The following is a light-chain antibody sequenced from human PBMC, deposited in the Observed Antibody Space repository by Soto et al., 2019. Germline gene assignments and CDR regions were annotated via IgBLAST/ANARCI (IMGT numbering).Light chain of an antibody. CDR2: DDS. J-gene: IGLJ1*01. CDR3: QVWDSSSDHYV. V-gene: IGLV3-21*02. Sequence: SYELTLPLSVSGAPGQTARITCGGSNIGSKSVHWYQQKPGQAPVLVVYDDSDRPSGIPERFSGSNSGNTATLTISRVEAGDEADYYCQVWDSSSDHYVFGTGSKVTVL. CDR1: NIGSKS.